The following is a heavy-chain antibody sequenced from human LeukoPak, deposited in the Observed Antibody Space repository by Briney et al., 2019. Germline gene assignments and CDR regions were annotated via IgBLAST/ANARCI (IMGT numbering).Heavy chain of an antibody. CDR2: ITSSGGRT. CDR1: GFTFVNYA. D-gene: IGHD3-22*01. V-gene: IGHV3-23*01. CDR3: AKKPNGSGYYPFDS. J-gene: IGHJ4*02. Sequence: PGGSLRLSCAASGFTFVNYAMSWVRQAPGKGLEWVSSITSSGGRTFYADSVKGRFTISRDNSKNTLYLQMNSLRAEDTAVYYCAKKPNGSGYYPFDSWGQGTLVTVPS.